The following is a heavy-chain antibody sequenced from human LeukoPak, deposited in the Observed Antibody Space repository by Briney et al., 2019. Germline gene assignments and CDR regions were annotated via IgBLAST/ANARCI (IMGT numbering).Heavy chain of an antibody. CDR1: GASIRSSY. CDR2: IDTSGNT. V-gene: IGHV4-4*09. D-gene: IGHD6-6*01. CDR3: ARHEGVTYSSSALFDY. J-gene: IGHJ4*02. Sequence: SETLSLTCSVSGASIRSSYWSWIRQPPGKGLEWIGYIDTSGNTDYNPSLTSRVTISVDTSKNQVSLNLSSVTAADTAVYYCARHEGVTYSSSALFDYWGQGTLATVSS.